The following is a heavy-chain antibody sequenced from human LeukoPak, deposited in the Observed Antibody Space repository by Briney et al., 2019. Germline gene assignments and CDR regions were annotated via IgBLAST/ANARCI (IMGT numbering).Heavy chain of an antibody. Sequence: GGSLRLSCTASGFTFGDYAMSWFRQAPGKGLEWVANIKQDGSEKYYVDSVKGRFTISRDNAKNSLYLQMNSPRAEDTALYYCASGTGSSSGDYFDYWGQGTLVTVSS. V-gene: IGHV3-7*03. CDR1: GFTFGDYA. CDR3: ASGTGSSSGDYFDY. J-gene: IGHJ4*02. D-gene: IGHD6-6*01. CDR2: IKQDGSEK.